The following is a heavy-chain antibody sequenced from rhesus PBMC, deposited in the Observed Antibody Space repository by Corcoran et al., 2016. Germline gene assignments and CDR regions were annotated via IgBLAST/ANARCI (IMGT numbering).Heavy chain of an antibody. V-gene: IGHV3-118*01. CDR1: GFTFSSSA. CDR2: IRSKSNNDET. CDR3: TTDTNEYSKIDY. J-gene: IGHJ4*01. Sequence: EVQLVESGGGLVQPGGSLRLSCAASGFTFSSSAMHWVRQASGKGLEWVGRIRSKSNNDETGCAESVKGRFTISRDDSKNTAYLQMNSLKTEDTAVYYCTTDTNEYSKIDYWGQGVLVTVSS. D-gene: IGHD4-23*01.